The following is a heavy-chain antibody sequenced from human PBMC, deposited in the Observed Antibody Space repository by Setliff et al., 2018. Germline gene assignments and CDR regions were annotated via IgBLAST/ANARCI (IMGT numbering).Heavy chain of an antibody. V-gene: IGHV4-39*01. CDR3: ASVDIVLMVYAL. J-gene: IGHJ4*02. Sequence: PSETLSLTCTVSGGSISRSSYYWGWIRQPPGKGLEWIGSIYYSGSTYYNPSLKSRVTISVDTSKNQFSLKLSSVTAADTAVYYCASVDIVLMVYALWGQGTLVTVSS. CDR2: IYYSGST. D-gene: IGHD2-8*01. CDR1: GGSISRSSYY.